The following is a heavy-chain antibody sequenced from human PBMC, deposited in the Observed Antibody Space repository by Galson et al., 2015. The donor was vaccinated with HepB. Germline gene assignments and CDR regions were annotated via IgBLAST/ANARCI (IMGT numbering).Heavy chain of an antibody. CDR1: GFTFSSYA. CDR2: ISYDGSNK. CDR3: ARDRGWRDIVLHFGNGMDV. V-gene: IGHV3-30-3*01. Sequence: SLRLSCAASGFTFSSYAMHWVRQAPGKGLEWVAVISYDGSNKSYADSVKGRFTISRDNSKNTLYLQMNSLRAEDTAVYYCARDRGWRDIVLHFGNGMDVWGQGTTVTVSS. D-gene: IGHD2-8*01. J-gene: IGHJ6*02.